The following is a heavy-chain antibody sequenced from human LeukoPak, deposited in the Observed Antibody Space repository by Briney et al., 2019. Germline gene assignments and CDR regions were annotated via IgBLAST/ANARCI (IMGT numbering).Heavy chain of an antibody. J-gene: IGHJ4*02. D-gene: IGHD3-3*01. CDR2: INHSGSP. CDR3: GSRRTAMFGVIKGPIDY. Sequence: SETLSLTCTVSGGSISSYYWTWIRQPPGKGLEWIGEINHSGSPNNNPSLKSRVSISFDTSKNQFSLKLTSVTAADTAVYYCGSRRTAMFGVIKGPIDYWGQGTLVTVSS. CDR1: GGSISSYY. V-gene: IGHV4-34*01.